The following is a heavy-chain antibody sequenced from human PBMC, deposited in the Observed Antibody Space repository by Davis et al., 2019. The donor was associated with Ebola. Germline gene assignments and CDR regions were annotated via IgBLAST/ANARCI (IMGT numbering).Heavy chain of an antibody. Sequence: ASVTVSCKASGYTFTSYYMHWVRQAPGQGLEWMGWINPNSGGTNYAQKFQGRVTITADESTSTAYMELSSLRSEDTAMYYCARESGEHTSMAKPLDYWGQGTLVTVSS. CDR2: INPNSGGT. D-gene: IGHD5-18*01. CDR1: GYTFTSYY. J-gene: IGHJ4*02. V-gene: IGHV1-2*02. CDR3: ARESGEHTSMAKPLDY.